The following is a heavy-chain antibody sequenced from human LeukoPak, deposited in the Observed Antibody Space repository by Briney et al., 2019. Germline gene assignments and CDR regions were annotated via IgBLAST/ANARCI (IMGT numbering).Heavy chain of an antibody. CDR2: VYYTGST. Sequence: SETLSLTCTVSGGSIISFYWSWIRQPPGKGLEWIGYVYYTGSTNYNPSLKSRVTISVDTSKNQFSLRLSSVTAADTAVYYCARGSGLRYFDWLPPDYWGQGTLVTVSS. CDR3: ARGSGLRYFDWLPPDY. J-gene: IGHJ4*02. CDR1: GGSIISFY. V-gene: IGHV4-59*12. D-gene: IGHD3-9*01.